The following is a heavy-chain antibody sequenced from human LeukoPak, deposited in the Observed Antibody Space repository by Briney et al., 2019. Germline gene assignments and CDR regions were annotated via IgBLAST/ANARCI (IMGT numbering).Heavy chain of an antibody. D-gene: IGHD2-15*01. Sequence: GGSLRLSCAASGFTFSSYNMNWVRQAPGKGLEWVSSISGSSSYIYYADSVKGRFTISRDNSKNTLYLQMNSLRAEDTAVYYCASEFCSGGSCPLNWFDPWGQGTLVTVSS. CDR1: GFTFSSYN. J-gene: IGHJ5*02. V-gene: IGHV3-21*01. CDR3: ASEFCSGGSCPLNWFDP. CDR2: ISGSSSYI.